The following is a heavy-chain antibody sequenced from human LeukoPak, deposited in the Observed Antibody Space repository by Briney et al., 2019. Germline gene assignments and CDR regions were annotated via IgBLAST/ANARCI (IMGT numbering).Heavy chain of an antibody. CDR3: AKTPTGKYWYFDL. V-gene: IGHV4-38-2*02. CDR2: IYHSGST. CDR1: GYSISSGYY. D-gene: IGHD4-17*01. J-gene: IGHJ2*01. Sequence: SETLSLTCTVSGYSISSGYYWGWIRQPPGKGLEWIGSIYHSGSTYYNPSLKSRVTISVDTSKNLFSLKLSSVTAADTAVYYCAKTPTGKYWYFDLWGRGTLVTVSS.